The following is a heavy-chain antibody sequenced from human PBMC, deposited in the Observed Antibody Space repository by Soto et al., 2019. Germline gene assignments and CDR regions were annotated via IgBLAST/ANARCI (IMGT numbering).Heavy chain of an antibody. CDR3: ARGVHYDSSGYYYFY. CDR1: GGTFSTYA. V-gene: IGHV1-69*01. Sequence: QVQLVQSGAEVKKPGPSLKVSCKASGGTFSTYAIDWLRQAPGQGLEWMGGIIPLFGPAKYAQNFQGRITITADESTNTAYMELRSLRSQDTAVYYCARGVHYDSSGYYYFYWGQGTLVTVSS. CDR2: IIPLFGPA. D-gene: IGHD3-22*01. J-gene: IGHJ4*02.